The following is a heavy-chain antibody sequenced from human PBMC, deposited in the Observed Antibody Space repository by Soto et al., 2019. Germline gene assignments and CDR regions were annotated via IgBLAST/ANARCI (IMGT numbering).Heavy chain of an antibody. CDR2: INHSGTT. J-gene: IGHJ4*02. D-gene: IGHD2-2*01. CDR1: GVSFSGHF. Sequence: SETLSLTCAVYGVSFSGHFWTWIRQPPGKGLEWIGEINHSGTTNYNPSLKSRVTISVDTSKNQFSLSLSSVTAADTAVYYCARGRDYCTSATCYSQFDYWGQGTLVTVSS. CDR3: ARGRDYCTSATCYSQFDY. V-gene: IGHV4-34*01.